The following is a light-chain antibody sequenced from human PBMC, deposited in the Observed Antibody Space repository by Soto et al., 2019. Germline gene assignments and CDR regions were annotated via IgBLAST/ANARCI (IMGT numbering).Light chain of an antibody. Sequence: QSVLTQPASVSGSPGQSITISCTGTSSDVGGYNYVSWYQQHAGKAPKLMIYEVSDRPSGVPDRFSGSRSGTSASLAITGLQAEDEADYYCQSYDRSLSGSVFGAGTKLTVL. CDR1: SSDVGGYNY. CDR2: EVS. CDR3: QSYDRSLSGSV. V-gene: IGLV2-14*01. J-gene: IGLJ1*01.